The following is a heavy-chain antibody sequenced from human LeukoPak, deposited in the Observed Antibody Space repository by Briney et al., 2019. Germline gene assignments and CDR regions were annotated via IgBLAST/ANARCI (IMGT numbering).Heavy chain of an antibody. CDR1: GFTFTSSA. J-gene: IGHJ4*02. CDR3: AADTTYCDGDCLDY. CDR2: IVVGGGNT. V-gene: IGHV1-58*01. D-gene: IGHD2-21*02. Sequence: ASVKVSCKASGFTFTSSAVQWVRQARGQRLEWIGWIVVGGGNTNYAQKFQGRVTITRDMSTSTSYMELSSLRSEDTAVYYCAADTTYCDGDCLDYWGQGTLVTVSS.